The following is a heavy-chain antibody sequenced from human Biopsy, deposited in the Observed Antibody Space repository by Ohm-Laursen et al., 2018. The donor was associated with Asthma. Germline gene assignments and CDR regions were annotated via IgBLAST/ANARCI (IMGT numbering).Heavy chain of an antibody. CDR2: IKHDGTEK. D-gene: IGHD3-3*02. J-gene: IGHJ1*01. Sequence: SLRLSCAASGFTFGDYCMSWVRQVPGKGLEWVANIKHDGTEKNHVDSLKGRFTISRDNAKNSLYLQMDSLRAADTAVYYCARTFHFWSPYHAEHYQLWGQGTLVTVPS. V-gene: IGHV3-7*01. CDR3: ARTFHFWSPYHAEHYQL. CDR1: GFTFGDYC.